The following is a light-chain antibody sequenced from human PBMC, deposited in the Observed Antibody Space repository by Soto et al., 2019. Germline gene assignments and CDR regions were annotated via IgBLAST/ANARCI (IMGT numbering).Light chain of an antibody. CDR2: STN. J-gene: IGLJ7*01. CDR3: VLYMGSGLAV. CDR1: SGSFSTSYY. V-gene: IGLV8-61*01. Sequence: QTVVTQEPSFSVSPGGTVTLTCGLSSGSFSTSYYPSWYQQTPGQAPRTLIYSTNTRSSGVPDRFSGSILGNKAALTITGAQADDESDYYWVLYMGSGLAVFGGGTQLTVL.